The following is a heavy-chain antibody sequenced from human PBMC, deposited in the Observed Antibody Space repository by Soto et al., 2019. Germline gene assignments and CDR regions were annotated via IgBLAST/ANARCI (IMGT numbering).Heavy chain of an antibody. J-gene: IGHJ4*02. Sequence: QVQLVQSGAEVKKPGSSVKVSCLASRGTFNRYAINGVRQAPGHGLEWLGALVPQFGTPNYAQKFQDRVTIVADGSTNTTSMELRGLTSDDTAVYYCARQNRDTPMVPFDVWGQGTPVSVSS. D-gene: IGHD5-18*01. CDR3: ARQNRDTPMVPFDV. V-gene: IGHV1-69*01. CDR2: LVPQFGTP. CDR1: RGTFNRYA.